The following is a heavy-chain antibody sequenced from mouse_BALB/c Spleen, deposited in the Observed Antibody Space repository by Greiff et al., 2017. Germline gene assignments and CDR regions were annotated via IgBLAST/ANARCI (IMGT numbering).Heavy chain of an antibody. CDR1: GFTFSSYA. J-gene: IGHJ4*01. D-gene: IGHD2-3*01. Sequence: EVKLMESGGGLVKPGGSLKLSCAASGFTFSSYAMSWVRQTPEKRLEWVATISSGGSYTYYPDSVKGRFTISRDNAKNTLYLQMSSLRSEDTAMYYCARHDDGWGAMDYWGQGTSVTVSS. CDR3: ARHDDGWGAMDY. V-gene: IGHV5-9-3*01. CDR2: ISSGGSYT.